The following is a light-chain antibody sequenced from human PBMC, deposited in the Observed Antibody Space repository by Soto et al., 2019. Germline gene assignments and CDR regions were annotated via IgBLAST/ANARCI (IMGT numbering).Light chain of an antibody. CDR1: QSISSW. V-gene: IGKV1-5*01. CDR3: HSET. Sequence: DIQMAQSPSTLSASTGDRVTITCRASQSISSWLAWYQQKPGKAPKLLIYDASSLESGVPSRFSGSGSGTEFTLTISSLQPDDFATYYCHSETFGQGTKVDI. J-gene: IGKJ1*01. CDR2: DAS.